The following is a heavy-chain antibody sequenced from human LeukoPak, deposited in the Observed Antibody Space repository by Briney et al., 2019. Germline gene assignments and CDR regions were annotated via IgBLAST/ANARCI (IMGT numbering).Heavy chain of an antibody. J-gene: IGHJ4*02. V-gene: IGHV3-53*01. CDR3: ARDHRIGGS. CDR1: GFTVSSNS. CDR2: IYSDGST. Sequence: GGSLRLPCAASGFTVSSNSMTWVRQAPGKGLEWVSVIYSDGSTFYAASVKGRFIISRDTSKNTLFLQMNSLRVDDTAVYFCARDHRIGGSWGQGTLVTVSS. D-gene: IGHD3-16*01.